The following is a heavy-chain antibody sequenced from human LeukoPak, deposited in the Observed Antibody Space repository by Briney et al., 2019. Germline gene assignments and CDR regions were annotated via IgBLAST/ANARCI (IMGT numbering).Heavy chain of an antibody. CDR1: GFTVSSNY. CDR3: ARDRIVGAPGVYYYYDMDV. J-gene: IGHJ6*02. Sequence: GGSLRLSCAASGFTVSSNYMSWVRQAPGKGLEWVSVIYSGGSTYYADSVKGRFTISRDNSKNTLYLQMNSLRAEDTAVYYCARDRIVGAPGVYYYYDMDVWGQGTTVTVSS. D-gene: IGHD1-26*01. V-gene: IGHV3-53*01. CDR2: IYSGGST.